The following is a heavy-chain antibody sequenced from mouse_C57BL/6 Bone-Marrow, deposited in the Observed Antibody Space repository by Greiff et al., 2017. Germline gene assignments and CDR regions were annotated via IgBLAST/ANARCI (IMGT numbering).Heavy chain of an antibody. CDR2: IRSKSNNYAT. Sequence: AGGLVQPKGSLNLSCAASGFSFHPYALNWVRQAPGKGLEWVARIRSKSNNYATYYADSVKDRFTISRDDSESRLYLQMNSLKTEDTAMYYCVLGGGFAYWGQGTLVTVSA. CDR1: GFSFHPYA. V-gene: IGHV10-1*01. D-gene: IGHD4-1*01. J-gene: IGHJ3*01. CDR3: VLGGGFAY.